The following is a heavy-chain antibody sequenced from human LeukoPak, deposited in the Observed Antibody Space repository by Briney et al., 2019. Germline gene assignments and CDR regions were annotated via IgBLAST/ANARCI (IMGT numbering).Heavy chain of an antibody. V-gene: IGHV3-9*01. J-gene: IGHJ4*02. CDR1: GFTFDDYA. CDR2: ISWNSGSI. D-gene: IGHD4-11*01. CDR3: AVVNYG. Sequence: GGSLRLSCAASGFTFDDYAMHWVRQAPGKGLEWVSGISWNSGSIGYADSVKGRFTISRDNSKNTLYLQMNSLRAEDTAVYYCAVVNYGWGQGTLVTVSS.